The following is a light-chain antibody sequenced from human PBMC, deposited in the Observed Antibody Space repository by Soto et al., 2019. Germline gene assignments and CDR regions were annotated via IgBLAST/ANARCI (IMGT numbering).Light chain of an antibody. CDR1: SSNIGPNY. V-gene: IGLV1-47*01. CDR3: AAWDDSLSGWV. J-gene: IGLJ3*02. CDR2: GSY. Sequence: QPVLTQPPSASGTPGQRVTISCSGSSSNIGPNYVNWYQQVPGTAPRLLIYGSYRRPSGVPDRFSGSKSGTSASLAISGLRSEDEADYYCAAWDDSLSGWVFGGGTKLTVL.